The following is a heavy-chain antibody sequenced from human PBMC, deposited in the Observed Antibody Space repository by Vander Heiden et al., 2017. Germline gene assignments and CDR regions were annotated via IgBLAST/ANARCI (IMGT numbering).Heavy chain of an antibody. CDR2: MNPNSGNT. D-gene: IGHD2-21*02. V-gene: IGHV1-8*01. CDR1: GYPFSSYD. J-gene: IGHJ3*02. Sequence: QVQLVQSGAEVKKPGASVKVSCQASGYPFSSYDINWVRQAAGQGLEWMGWMNPNSGNTGYAQKCQGRVTMTRSTSISTAYMELSSLTSEDTAVYYCAREGVVLTPIPDPFDIWGQGTMVTVSS. CDR3: AREGVVLTPIPDPFDI.